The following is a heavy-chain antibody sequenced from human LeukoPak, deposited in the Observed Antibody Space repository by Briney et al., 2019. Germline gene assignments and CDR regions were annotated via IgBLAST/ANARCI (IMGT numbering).Heavy chain of an antibody. CDR2: ISWDGGST. V-gene: IGHV3-43*01. CDR3: AKGKGLLLYFDY. CDR1: GFTFDDYT. J-gene: IGHJ4*02. Sequence: GGSLRLSCAASGFTFDDYTMHWVRQAPGKGLEWVSLISWDGGSTYYADSVKGRFTISRDNSKNSLYLQMNSLRTEDTALYYCAKGKGLLLYFDYWGQGTLVTVSS. D-gene: IGHD1-26*01.